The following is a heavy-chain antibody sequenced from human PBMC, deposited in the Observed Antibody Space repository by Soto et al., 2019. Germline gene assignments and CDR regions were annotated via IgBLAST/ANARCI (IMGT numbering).Heavy chain of an antibody. V-gene: IGHV1-18*01. J-gene: IGHJ6*02. Sequence: QVQLVQSGDEVRKPGSSVKVSCKASGVIFVNYGIAWVRQAPGQGLEWMGWLSPYSGNTHYASKVQGRLTMTTDTSTSTAYMDLGSLTSDDTAVYYSAMVDNYVTPTPQDVWGQGTTVTVSS. CDR2: LSPYSGNT. D-gene: IGHD3-16*01. CDR3: AMVDNYVTPTPQDV. CDR1: GVIFVNYG.